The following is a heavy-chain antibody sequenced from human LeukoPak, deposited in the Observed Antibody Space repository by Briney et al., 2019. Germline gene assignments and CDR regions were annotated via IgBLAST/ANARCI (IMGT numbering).Heavy chain of an antibody. V-gene: IGHV3-66*01. J-gene: IGHJ4*02. CDR2: IYSGGST. D-gene: IGHD3-22*01. CDR3: ARDKDDSSGLSFDY. Sequence: GGSLRLSCAASGFTVSSNYMSWVRQAPGKGLEWVSVIYSGGSTYYADSVKGRFTISRDNSKNTLYLQMNSLRAEDTAVYYCARDKDDSSGLSFDYWGQGTLVTVSS. CDR1: GFTVSSNY.